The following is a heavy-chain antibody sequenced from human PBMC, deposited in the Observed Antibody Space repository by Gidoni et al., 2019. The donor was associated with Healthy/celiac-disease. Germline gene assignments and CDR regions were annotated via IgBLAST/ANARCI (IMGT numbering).Heavy chain of an antibody. V-gene: IGHV6-1*01. CDR1: GDSLSSKSAA. CDR3: AREVVVAATGFDY. CDR2: TNHRSKWYN. J-gene: IGHJ4*02. Sequence: QVQLQQSGPGLVKPSQTLSLTCAISGDSLSSKSAAWKWIRQSPSRGLEWLGMTNHRSKWYNEYAVSVKSRITINPDTSKNQFSLQLNSVTPEDTAVYYCAREVVVAATGFDYWGQGTLVTVSS. D-gene: IGHD2-15*01.